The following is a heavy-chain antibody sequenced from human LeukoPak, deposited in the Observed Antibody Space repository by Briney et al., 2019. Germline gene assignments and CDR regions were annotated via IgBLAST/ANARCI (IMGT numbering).Heavy chain of an antibody. CDR2: IRFNGNDK. D-gene: IGHD6-19*01. Sequence: PGGSLRLSCAASKFTFSFYGMHWVRQAPGKGLEWVTFIRFNGNDKYYADSVKGRFTISRDNSKNTLYLQMNSLRGEDTALYYCVKENTGWSFDYWGQGTLVTVSS. J-gene: IGHJ4*02. V-gene: IGHV3-30*02. CDR1: KFTFSFYG. CDR3: VKENTGWSFDY.